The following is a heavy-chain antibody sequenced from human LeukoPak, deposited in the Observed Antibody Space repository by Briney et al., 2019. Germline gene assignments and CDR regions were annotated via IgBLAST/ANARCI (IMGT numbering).Heavy chain of an antibody. J-gene: IGHJ6*02. V-gene: IGHV3-23*01. D-gene: IGHD3-10*01. CDR2: IGGSGDTT. Sequence: PGGSLRLSCAASGFTFSGYAMAWVRQAPGKGLEWVSVIGGSGDTTRYADSVKGRFTISRDKSKTTLFLQMNSLRVEDTAVYYCASKFGESYYYGLDVWGQGTTVTVSS. CDR1: GFTFSGYA. CDR3: ASKFGESYYYGLDV.